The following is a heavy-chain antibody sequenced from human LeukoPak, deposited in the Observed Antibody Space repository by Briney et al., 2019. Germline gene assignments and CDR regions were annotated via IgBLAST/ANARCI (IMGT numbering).Heavy chain of an antibody. CDR1: EFTFSSYE. Sequence: PGGSLRLSCAASEFTFSSYEMNWVRQAPGKGLEWVSYISSGSHTMYYADSVKGRFTISRDNTKNSLYLQMNSLRAEDTAVYYCVRKTLTGPVYWGQGALVTVSS. J-gene: IGHJ4*02. CDR2: ISSGSHTM. V-gene: IGHV3-48*03. CDR3: VRKTLTGPVY. D-gene: IGHD3-9*01.